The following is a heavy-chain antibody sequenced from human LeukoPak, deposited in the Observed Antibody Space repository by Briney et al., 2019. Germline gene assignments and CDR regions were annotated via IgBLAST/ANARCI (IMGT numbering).Heavy chain of an antibody. D-gene: IGHD2-21*02. J-gene: IGHJ4*02. CDR1: GFTFSGYW. V-gene: IGHV3-7*01. CDR2: IKQDGSEK. CDR3: SRDRGGGDIYFDY. Sequence: GGSLRLSCAASGFTFSGYWMSWVRQAPGKGLEWVANIKQDGSEKYYVDSVKGRFTISRDNAKNSLYLQMSNLGAEDTAIYYCSRDRGGGDIYFDYWGQGTLVTVSS.